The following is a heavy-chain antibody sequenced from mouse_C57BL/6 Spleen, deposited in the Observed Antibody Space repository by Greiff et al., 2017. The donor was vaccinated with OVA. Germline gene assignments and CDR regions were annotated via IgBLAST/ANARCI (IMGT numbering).Heavy chain of an antibody. J-gene: IGHJ3*01. CDR2: IDPEDGET. V-gene: IGHV14-2*01. Sequence: VQLKQSGAELVKPGASVKLSCTASGFNIKDYYMHWVKQRTEQGLEWIGRIDPEDGETKYAPKFQGKATITADTSSNTAYLQLSSLTSEDTAVYYCARRGDYDDPAWFAYWGQGTLVTVSA. D-gene: IGHD2-4*01. CDR3: ARRGDYDDPAWFAY. CDR1: GFNIKDYY.